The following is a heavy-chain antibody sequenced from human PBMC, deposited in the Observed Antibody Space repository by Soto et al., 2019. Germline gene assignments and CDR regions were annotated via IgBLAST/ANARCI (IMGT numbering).Heavy chain of an antibody. J-gene: IGHJ4*02. V-gene: IGHV1-69*02. D-gene: IGHD4-17*01. CDR2: IIPILGIA. CDR1: GGTYSSYT. Sequence: PVKVSCKASGGTYSSYTISWVRQAPGQGLEWMGRIIPILGIANYAQKFQGRVTITADKSTSTAYMELSSLRSEDTAVYYCARTSYGDYPSDYWGQGTLVTVSS. CDR3: ARTSYGDYPSDY.